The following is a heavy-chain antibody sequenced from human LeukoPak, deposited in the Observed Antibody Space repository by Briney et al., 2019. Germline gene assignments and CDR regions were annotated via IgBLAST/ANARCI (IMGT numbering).Heavy chain of an antibody. CDR3: ARYWGPYDNSGAYFDY. CDR1: GGSISSGGYY. CDR2: IYDSGST. Sequence: SQTLSLTCTVSGGSISSGGYYWSWIRQHPGKGLEWIGYIYDSGSTYYNPSLKSRVTISVDTSKNQFSLKLSSVTAADTAMYYCARYWGPYDNSGAYFDYWGQGTLVTVSS. D-gene: IGHD3-22*01. V-gene: IGHV4-31*03. J-gene: IGHJ4*02.